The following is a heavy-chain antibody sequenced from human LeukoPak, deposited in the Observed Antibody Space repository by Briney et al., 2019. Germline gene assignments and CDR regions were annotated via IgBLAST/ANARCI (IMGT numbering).Heavy chain of an antibody. CDR3: ARGRLGYCSGGSCPLGYFDY. D-gene: IGHD2-15*01. Sequence: SETLSLTCAVYGGSFSGYYWSWIRQPPGKGLEWIGEINHSGSTNYNPSLKSRVTMSVDTSKNQFSLKLSSVTAADTAVYYCARGRLGYCSGGSCPLGYFDYWGQGTLVTVSS. CDR1: GGSFSGYY. V-gene: IGHV4-34*01. J-gene: IGHJ4*02. CDR2: INHSGST.